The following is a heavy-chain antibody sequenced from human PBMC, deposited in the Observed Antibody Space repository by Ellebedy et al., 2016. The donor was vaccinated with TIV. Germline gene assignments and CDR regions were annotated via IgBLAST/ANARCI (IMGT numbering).Heavy chain of an antibody. Sequence: GGSLRLSCAASGFTFSSYAMSWVRQAPGKGLEWVSAISGSGGSTYYADSVKGRFTISRDNSKNTLYLQRNSLRAEDTAVYYCAKDPWLNYGDSLIQFDYWGQGTLVTVSS. CDR1: GFTFSSYA. V-gene: IGHV3-23*01. J-gene: IGHJ4*02. D-gene: IGHD4-17*01. CDR3: AKDPWLNYGDSLIQFDY. CDR2: ISGSGGST.